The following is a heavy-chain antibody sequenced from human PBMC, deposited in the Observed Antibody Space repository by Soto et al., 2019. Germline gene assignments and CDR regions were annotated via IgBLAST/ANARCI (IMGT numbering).Heavy chain of an antibody. J-gene: IGHJ6*03. CDR1: GFTFSSYW. CDR3: ARSEVGAANPYYYYYIDV. CDR2: IKQDGSEK. Sequence: EVQLVESGGGLVQPGGSLRLSCAASGFTFSSYWMSWVRQAPGKGLEWVANIKQDGSEKYYVESVKGRFTISRDNAKNSLYLQMNSLRAEDTAVYYCARSEVGAANPYYYYYIDVWGKGTTVTVSS. V-gene: IGHV3-7*01. D-gene: IGHD6-13*01.